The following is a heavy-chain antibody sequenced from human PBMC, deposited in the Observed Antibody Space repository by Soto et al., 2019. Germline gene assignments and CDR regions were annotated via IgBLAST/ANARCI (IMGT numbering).Heavy chain of an antibody. CDR3: ARQGFGPLHGLVDV. CDR2: IHHTGGT. V-gene: IGHV4-59*08. D-gene: IGHD3-10*01. Sequence: SETLSLTCTVSGGSMISYYWSWIRQPPGRGLEWIGYIHHTGGTKYNPSLQSRVTISLDTSKNQFSLTVTSVTATDTAVYYCARQGFGPLHGLVDVWGQGTTVTVSS. CDR1: GGSMISYY. J-gene: IGHJ6*02.